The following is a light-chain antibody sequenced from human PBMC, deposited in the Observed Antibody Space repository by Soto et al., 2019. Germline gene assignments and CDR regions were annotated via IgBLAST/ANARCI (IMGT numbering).Light chain of an antibody. CDR3: HSYDSSLSGWV. J-gene: IGLJ3*02. CDR1: SSDVGAYIF. Sequence: QSALTQPASVSGSPGQSITISCTGTSSDVGAYIFVSWYQQHPGKAPKLMIYDIINRPSGVSNRFSGSKSGNTASLTISGLQAEDEADYYCHSYDSSLSGWVFGGGTKLTVL. CDR2: DII. V-gene: IGLV2-14*03.